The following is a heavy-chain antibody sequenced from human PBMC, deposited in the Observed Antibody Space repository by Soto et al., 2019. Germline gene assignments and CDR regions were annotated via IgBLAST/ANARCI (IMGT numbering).Heavy chain of an antibody. Sequence: QVQLQQWGAGLLKPSETLSLTCAVYGGSFSGYYWSWIRQPPGKGLEWIGEINHSGSTNYNPSLKRRVTISVDTSKNQFSLKLSSVTAADTAVYYCAQHVDTATAIFDYWGQGTLVTVSS. CDR3: AQHVDTATAIFDY. CDR2: INHSGST. CDR1: GGSFSGYY. J-gene: IGHJ4*02. V-gene: IGHV4-34*01. D-gene: IGHD5-18*01.